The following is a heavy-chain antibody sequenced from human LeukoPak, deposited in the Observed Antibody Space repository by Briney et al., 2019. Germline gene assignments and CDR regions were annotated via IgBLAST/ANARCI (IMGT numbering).Heavy chain of an antibody. V-gene: IGHV3-23*01. D-gene: IGHD4-17*01. Sequence: GGSLRLSCAASGSTFSSYAMSWVRQAPGKGLEWVSAISGSGGSTYYADSVKGRFTISRDNSKNTLYLQMNSLRAEDTAVYYCAKGYGDYSLPVYDAFDIWGQGTMVTVSS. CDR2: ISGSGGST. J-gene: IGHJ3*02. CDR1: GSTFSSYA. CDR3: AKGYGDYSLPVYDAFDI.